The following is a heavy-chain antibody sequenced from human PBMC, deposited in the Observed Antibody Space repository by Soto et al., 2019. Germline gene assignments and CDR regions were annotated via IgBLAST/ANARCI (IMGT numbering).Heavy chain of an antibody. D-gene: IGHD1-26*01. V-gene: IGHV1-2*02. CDR2: INPNSGDT. J-gene: IGHJ5*02. CDR3: ARDMHAGFTHYFDP. CDR1: GYIFTGYH. Sequence: GASVKVSCKASGYIFTGYHIHWVRQAPGRGLEWMGWINPNSGDTEYAQNFQGRVTMTRDTSFNLVYMEMSGLMSDDTAVYYCARDMHAGFTHYFDPWGQGTLVTVSS.